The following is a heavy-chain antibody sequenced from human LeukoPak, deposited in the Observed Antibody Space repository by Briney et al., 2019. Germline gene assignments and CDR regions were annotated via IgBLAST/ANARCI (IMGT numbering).Heavy chain of an antibody. J-gene: IGHJ4*02. D-gene: IGHD2/OR15-2a*01. Sequence: GGSLRLSCSASGFTFSSFAMHWVRQAPGKGLEYVAAISRNGGSTYYADSVKGRFTISRDNSKNTLYLQMSSLRAEDTAVYLCVKDLRSDFMGVLSRYLSYWGQGTLATVSS. CDR2: ISRNGGST. CDR3: VKDLRSDFMGVLSRYLSY. V-gene: IGHV3-64D*09. CDR1: GFTFSSFA.